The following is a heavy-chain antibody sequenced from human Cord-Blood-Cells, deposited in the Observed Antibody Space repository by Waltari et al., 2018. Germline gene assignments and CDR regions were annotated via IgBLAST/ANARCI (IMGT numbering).Heavy chain of an antibody. D-gene: IGHD6-13*01. CDR3: ARTRYSSSWYLLDY. Sequence: QVQLVESGGGVVQPGRSLRLSCAASGFTFSSYALPWVRQAPGKGLEWVEIISYDGSNKYYADSVKGRFTISRDNSKNTLYLQMNSLRAEDTAVYYCARTRYSSSWYLLDYWGQGTLVTVSS. J-gene: IGHJ4*02. CDR1: GFTFSSYA. V-gene: IGHV3-30-3*01. CDR2: ISYDGSNK.